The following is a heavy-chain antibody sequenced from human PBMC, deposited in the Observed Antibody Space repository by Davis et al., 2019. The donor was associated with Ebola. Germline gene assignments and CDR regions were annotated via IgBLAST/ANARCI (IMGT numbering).Heavy chain of an antibody. CDR1: GFSLSTSGVG. V-gene: IGHV2-5*01. J-gene: IGHJ4*02. CDR3: ARTLRHLWFGAFDY. CDR2: IYWNDDK. D-gene: IGHD3-10*01. Sequence: SGPTLVKPTQTLTLTCTFSGFSLSTSGVGVGWIRQPPGKALEWLALIYWNDDKRYSPSLKSRLTITKDTSKNQVVLTMTNMDPVDTATYYCARTLRHLWFGAFDYWGQGTLVTVSS.